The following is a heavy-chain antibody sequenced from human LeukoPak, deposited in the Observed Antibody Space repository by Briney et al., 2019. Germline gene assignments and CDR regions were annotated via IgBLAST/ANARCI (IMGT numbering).Heavy chain of an antibody. CDR1: GFTVSSNY. CDR3: ASTQRGDYFDY. D-gene: IGHD2-15*01. V-gene: IGHV3-66*01. J-gene: IGHJ4*02. Sequence: GGSLRLSCAASGFTVSSNYMSWVRQAPGKGLEWVSVIYSGGSTYYADSVKGRFTISRDNSKSTLYLQMNSLRAEDTAVYYCASTQRGDYFDYWGQGTLVTVSS. CDR2: IYSGGST.